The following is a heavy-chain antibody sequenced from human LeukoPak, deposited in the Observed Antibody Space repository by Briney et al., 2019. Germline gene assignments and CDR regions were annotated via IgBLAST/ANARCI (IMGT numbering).Heavy chain of an antibody. CDR1: GYSISSGYY. D-gene: IGHD6-13*01. CDR2: IYHSGNT. V-gene: IGHV4-38-2*01. J-gene: IGHJ4*02. Sequence: SETLSLTCAVSGYSISSGYYWGWVRQPPGKGLEWIANIYHSGNTYYNLSLNNRVTISVDTSMNHFSLKLTSVTAADTAVYYCTTLIAAPGSGAPFDYWGQGILVTVSS. CDR3: TTLIAAPGSGAPFDY.